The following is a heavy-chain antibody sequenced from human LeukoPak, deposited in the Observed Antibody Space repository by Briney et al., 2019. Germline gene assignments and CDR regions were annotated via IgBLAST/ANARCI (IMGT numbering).Heavy chain of an antibody. V-gene: IGHV4-34*01. CDR2: INHSGST. J-gene: IGHJ5*02. CDR1: GGSFSGYY. D-gene: IGHD2-2*02. Sequence: SSETLSLTCAVYGGSFSGYYWSWIRQPPGKGLEWIGEINHSGSTNYNPSLKSRVTISVDTSKNQFSLKLSSVTAADTAVYYCARVHCSSTSCYTRWFDPWGQGALVTVSS. CDR3: ARVHCSSTSCYTRWFDP.